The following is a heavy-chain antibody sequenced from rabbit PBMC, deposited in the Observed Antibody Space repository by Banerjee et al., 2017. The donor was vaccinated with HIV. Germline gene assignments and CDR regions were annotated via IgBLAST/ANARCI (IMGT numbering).Heavy chain of an antibody. Sequence: QSLEESGGDLVKPGASLTLTCTASGVSFSSSSYMCWVRQAPGKGLEWIACIDTGSSGFTYFATWAKGRFTCSKTSSTTVTLQMTRLTAADTATYFCARDTSSSFSSYGIDLWGPGTLVTVS. CDR1: GVSFSSSSY. CDR3: ARDTSSSFSSYGIDL. J-gene: IGHJ6*01. CDR2: IDTGSSGFT. V-gene: IGHV1S40*01. D-gene: IGHD1-1*01.